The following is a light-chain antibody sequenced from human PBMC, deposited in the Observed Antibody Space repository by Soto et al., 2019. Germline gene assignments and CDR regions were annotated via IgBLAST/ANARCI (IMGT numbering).Light chain of an antibody. J-gene: IGLJ1*01. CDR3: ISYAGTHIV. CDR2: DVT. V-gene: IGLV2-8*01. Sequence: QSALTQPPSASGSPGQSVTISCTGTSSDVGGYNFVSWYQQHPGKAPKLMIYDVTKRPSGVPDRFSGSKSGNTASLTVSGLQAEDEADYYCISYAGTHIVFGTGTKLTVL. CDR1: SSDVGGYNF.